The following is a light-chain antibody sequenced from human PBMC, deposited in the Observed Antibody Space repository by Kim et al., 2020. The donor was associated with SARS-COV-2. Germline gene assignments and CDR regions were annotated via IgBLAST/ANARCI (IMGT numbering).Light chain of an antibody. Sequence: EIVMTQSPATLSVSPGERATLSCRASQSVSSNLAWYQQKPGQAPRLLIYGASTRATGIPARFSGSGSGTEFTLTISSLQSEDFAVYYCQQYNNWPPRTFGGGRKVDIK. CDR3: QQYNNWPPRT. CDR2: GAS. CDR1: QSVSSN. J-gene: IGKJ4*01. V-gene: IGKV3-15*01.